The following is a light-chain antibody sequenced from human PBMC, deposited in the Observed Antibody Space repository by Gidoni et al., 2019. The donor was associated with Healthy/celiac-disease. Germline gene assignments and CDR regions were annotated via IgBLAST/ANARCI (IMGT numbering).Light chain of an antibody. CDR2: GAS. J-gene: IGKJ1*01. CDR1: QSVSSSY. CDR3: QQYGSSPPWT. Sequence: IVLTQSPGTLSLSPGERATLACRASQSVSSSYLAWYQPKPGQAPMLLIYGASSRATGIPDRFSGSGSGTDFTLTISRLEPEDFAVYYCQQYGSSPPWTFGQGTKVEIK. V-gene: IGKV3-20*01.